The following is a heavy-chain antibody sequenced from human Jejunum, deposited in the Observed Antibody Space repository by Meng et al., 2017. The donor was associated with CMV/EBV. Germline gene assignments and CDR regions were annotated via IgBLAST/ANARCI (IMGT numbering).Heavy chain of an antibody. CDR2: ISWSSGIM. J-gene: IGHJ1*01. CDR1: GVTVSRSS. D-gene: IGHD1-14*01. V-gene: IGHV3-48*04. CDR3: TRDPNQLVLEYFQH. Sequence: SGVTVSRSSMNWVRQAQGKGLEWMSYISWSSGIMYDSDSVKGRFTISRDNAKNSLYLQMNSLRGEDTAVYYCTRDPNQLVLEYFQHWGQGTPVTVSS.